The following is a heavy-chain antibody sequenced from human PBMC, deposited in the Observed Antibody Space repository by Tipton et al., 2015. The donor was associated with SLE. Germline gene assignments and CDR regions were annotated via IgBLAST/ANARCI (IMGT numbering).Heavy chain of an antibody. Sequence: TLSLTCTVSGGSIRSYYWTWIRQSPGKGLEWIGDVHRIGSTNYNPSLKSRVTISLGASKNQFSLKLSSVTAADTAMYYCTRSLYNTNWFWFDPWGQGTLVTVSS. CDR1: GGSIRSYY. V-gene: IGHV4-59*07. CDR3: TRSLYNTNWFWFDP. J-gene: IGHJ5*02. CDR2: VHRIGST. D-gene: IGHD6-13*01.